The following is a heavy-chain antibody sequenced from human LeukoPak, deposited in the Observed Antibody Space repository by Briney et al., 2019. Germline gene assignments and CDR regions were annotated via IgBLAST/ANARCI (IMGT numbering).Heavy chain of an antibody. V-gene: IGHV3-33*01. D-gene: IGHD2-15*01. CDR2: IWYDGSNK. CDR3: AREAGICSGGSCYYYYGMDV. J-gene: IGHJ6*04. Sequence: PGGSLRLSCAASGFTFSSYGMHWVRQAAGKGLEGVAVIWYDGSNKYYADSVKGRFTISRDNSKNTLYLQMNSLRAEDTPVYYCAREAGICSGGSCYYYYGMDVWGKGTTVTVSS. CDR1: GFTFSSYG.